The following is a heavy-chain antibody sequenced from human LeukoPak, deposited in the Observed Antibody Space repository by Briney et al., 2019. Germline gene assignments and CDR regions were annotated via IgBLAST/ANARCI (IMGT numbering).Heavy chain of an antibody. V-gene: IGHV4-59*01. J-gene: IGHJ4*02. D-gene: IGHD2-15*01. CDR1: GGSMSSYY. Sequence: SETLSLTCTVSGGSMSSYYWSWIRQPPGKGLEWIGYIYYSGSTNYNPSLKSRVTISVDTSKNQFSLKLSSVTAADTAVYYCASSPAAHRDFDYWGQGTLVTVSS. CDR2: IYYSGST. CDR3: ASSPAAHRDFDY.